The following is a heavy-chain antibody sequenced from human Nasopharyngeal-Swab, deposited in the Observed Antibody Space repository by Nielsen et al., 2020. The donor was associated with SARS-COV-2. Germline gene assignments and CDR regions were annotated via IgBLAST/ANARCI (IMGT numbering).Heavy chain of an antibody. CDR1: GFTFSSYA. CDR2: IRGSGGST. CDR3: AKVPSIYYGMDV. J-gene: IGHJ6*02. D-gene: IGHD6-6*01. Sequence: GGSLRLSCAASGFTFSSYAMSWVRQAPGKGLEWVSTIRGSGGSTYYADSVKGRFTISRDNSKNTLYLQMNSLGAEDTAVYYCAKVPSIYYGMDVWGQGTTVTVSS. V-gene: IGHV3-23*01.